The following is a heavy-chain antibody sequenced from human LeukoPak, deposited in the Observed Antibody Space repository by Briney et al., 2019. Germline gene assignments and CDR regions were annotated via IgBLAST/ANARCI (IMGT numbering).Heavy chain of an antibody. V-gene: IGHV4-4*02. CDR3: ARVNINNWHSCDY. Sequence: SETLSLTCAVSGGSISSNNWWGWVRQPPGKGLEWIGEIYHSGSPNYNPSLKSRVTISVDKSRNHFSMNLSSVTAADTAVYYCARVNINNWHSCDYWGQGTLVTVSS. D-gene: IGHD1-1*01. CDR2: IYHSGSP. J-gene: IGHJ4*02. CDR1: GGSISSNNW.